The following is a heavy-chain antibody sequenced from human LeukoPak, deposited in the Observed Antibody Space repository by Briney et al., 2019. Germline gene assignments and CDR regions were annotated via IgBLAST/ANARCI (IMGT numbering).Heavy chain of an antibody. CDR2: IYYTGST. D-gene: IGHD3-10*01. J-gene: IGHJ3*02. CDR1: GDSINSYY. Sequence: PSETLSLTCTVSGDSINSYYWSWIRQRKGLEWIGYIYYTGSTNYNPSLKSRVTISVDTSKTYFSLKVTSLTAADTAVYYCARFMVRGVHRAFDIWGQGTMVTVSS. V-gene: IGHV4-59*01. CDR3: ARFMVRGVHRAFDI.